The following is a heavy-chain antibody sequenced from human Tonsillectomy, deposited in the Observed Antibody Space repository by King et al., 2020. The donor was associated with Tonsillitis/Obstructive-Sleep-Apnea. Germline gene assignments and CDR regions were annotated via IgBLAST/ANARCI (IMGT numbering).Heavy chain of an antibody. Sequence: HVQLQESGPGLVKPSETLSLTCTVSGGSISDYYWSWIRQPAGKGLEWIGRIYTSGSTNYNPSLKSRVTMSIDTSKNQFSLKLNSVTAADTAVYYCARDLYGYVSGYYSPFSFDQWGQGTLVTVSS. CDR3: ARDLYGYVSGYYSPFSFDQ. V-gene: IGHV4-4*07. CDR1: GGSISDYY. J-gene: IGHJ4*02. CDR2: IYTSGST. D-gene: IGHD3-10*01.